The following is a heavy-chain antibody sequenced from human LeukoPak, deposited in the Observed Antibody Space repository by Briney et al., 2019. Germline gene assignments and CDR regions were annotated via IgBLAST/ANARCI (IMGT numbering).Heavy chain of an antibody. Sequence: SVKVSCKASGGTFSSYAISWVRQAPGQGLEWMGGIIPIFGTADYAQKFQGRVTITADESTSTAYMELSSLRSEDTAVYYCARGRYCSSTSCYFDAFDIWGQGTMVTVSS. V-gene: IGHV1-69*01. CDR1: GGTFSSYA. CDR2: IIPIFGTA. CDR3: ARGRYCSSTSCYFDAFDI. J-gene: IGHJ3*02. D-gene: IGHD2-2*01.